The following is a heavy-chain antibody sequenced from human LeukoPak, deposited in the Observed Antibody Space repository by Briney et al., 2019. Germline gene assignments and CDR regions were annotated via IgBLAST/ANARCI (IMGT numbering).Heavy chain of an antibody. Sequence: SETLSLTCTVSGGSISSYYWNWIRQPPGKGLEWIGYIYYSGSTNYNPSLKSRVTISVDMSKNQFSLKLSSVTAAVTAVYYCARENYDSSGYNNWFDPWGQGTLVTVSS. D-gene: IGHD3-22*01. CDR1: GGSISSYY. CDR2: IYYSGST. CDR3: ARENYDSSGYNNWFDP. V-gene: IGHV4-59*01. J-gene: IGHJ5*02.